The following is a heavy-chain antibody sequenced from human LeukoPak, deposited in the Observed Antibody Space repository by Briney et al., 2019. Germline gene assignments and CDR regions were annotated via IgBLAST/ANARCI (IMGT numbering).Heavy chain of an antibody. CDR1: GFTFSSHS. CDR2: ISSSSSYI. D-gene: IGHD5-18*01. Sequence: GGSLRLSCAASGFTFSSHSMNWVRQAPGKGLECVSSISSSSSYIYYADSVKGRFTISRDNAKNSLYLQMNSLRAEDTAVYYCARDPIRDTAMANYFDYWGQGTLVTVSS. CDR3: ARDPIRDTAMANYFDY. J-gene: IGHJ4*02. V-gene: IGHV3-21*01.